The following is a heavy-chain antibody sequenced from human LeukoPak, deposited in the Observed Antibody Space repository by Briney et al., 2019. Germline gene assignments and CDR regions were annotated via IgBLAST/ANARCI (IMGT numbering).Heavy chain of an antibody. D-gene: IGHD3-10*01. J-gene: IGHJ4*02. CDR2: ITNNGATT. V-gene: IGHV3-23*01. CDR3: AKDWGYGSGTYYPH. CDR1: GFTFSSNS. Sequence: PGGSLRLSCAASGFTFSSNSMNWVRQAPGRGLEWVSVITNNGATTYYADSVKGRFTISRDNSKNMLYLRMNSLRAEDTAVYYCAKDWGYGSGTYYPHWGQGTLVTVSS.